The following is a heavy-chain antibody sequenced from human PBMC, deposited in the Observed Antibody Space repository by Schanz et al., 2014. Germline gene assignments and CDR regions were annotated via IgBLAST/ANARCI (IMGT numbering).Heavy chain of an antibody. CDR3: ARDALGGPHNWFDP. CDR2: ISYSGTT. J-gene: IGHJ5*02. Sequence: QVQLQESGPGLVKPSQTLSLTCTVSGGSISSGGYYWSWIRQHPGKGLEWIGYISYSGTTYYNPSLKTVVTISVSTSKTQFSLKLSSVTAADTAVYYCARDALGGPHNWFDPWGQGTLVSVSS. D-gene: IGHD3-16*01. V-gene: IGHV4-31*01. CDR1: GGSISSGGYY.